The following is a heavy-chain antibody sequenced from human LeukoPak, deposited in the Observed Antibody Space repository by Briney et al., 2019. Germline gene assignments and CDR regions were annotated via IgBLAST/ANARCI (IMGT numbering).Heavy chain of an antibody. J-gene: IGHJ4*02. V-gene: IGHV4-39*01. D-gene: IGHD5-18*01. Sequence: SETLSLTCTVSGVSISSSSAYWGWLRQPPGKGLEWIGSIYYSKNTYYNSSLKSRVTISADTSKNQFSLTLGSVSATDTAVYYCVSPRGFSYGYFDYWGQGTLVTVSS. CDR1: GVSISSSSAY. CDR3: VSPRGFSYGYFDY. CDR2: IYYSKNT.